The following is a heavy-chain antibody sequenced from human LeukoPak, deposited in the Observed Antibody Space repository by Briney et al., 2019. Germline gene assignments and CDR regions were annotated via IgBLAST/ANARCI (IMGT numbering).Heavy chain of an antibody. CDR3: ARDFQIGIAVDYNWFDP. D-gene: IGHD6-19*01. CDR2: INTKTGNP. CDR1: GYTFTTYA. Sequence: GASVKVSCKASGYTFTTYAMNWVRQAPGQGLEWMGWINTKTGNPTYAQDFTRRFVFSVDTSVSTAYLQISNLKTEDTAVYYCARDFQIGIAVDYNWFDPWGQGTLVTVSS. V-gene: IGHV7-4-1*02. J-gene: IGHJ5*02.